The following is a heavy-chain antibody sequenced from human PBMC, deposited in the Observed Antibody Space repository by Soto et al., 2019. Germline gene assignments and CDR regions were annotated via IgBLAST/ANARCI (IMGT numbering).Heavy chain of an antibody. D-gene: IGHD3-3*01. V-gene: IGHV3-49*04. J-gene: IGHJ6*02. CDR3: TRGLLRYDFWSGYSNYGMDV. CDR2: IRSKAYGGTT. CDR1: GFTFGDYA. Sequence: GGSLRLSCTASGFTFGDYAMSWVRQAPGKGLEWVGFIRSKAYGGTTEYAASVKGRFTISRDDSKSIAYLQMNSLKTEDTAVYYCTRGLLRYDFWSGYSNYGMDVRGQGTTVTVSS.